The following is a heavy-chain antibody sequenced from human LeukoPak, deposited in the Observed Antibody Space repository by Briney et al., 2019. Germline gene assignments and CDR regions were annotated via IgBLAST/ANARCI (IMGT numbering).Heavy chain of an antibody. CDR2: IYTSGST. CDR3: ARDLVDTAPDAFDI. Sequence: SETLSLTCTVSGGSISSYSWSWIRQPAGKGLEWIGRIYTSGSTNYNPSLKSRVTMSVDTSKNQFSLKLSSVTAADTAVYYCARDLVDTAPDAFDIWGQGTMVTVSS. J-gene: IGHJ3*02. D-gene: IGHD5-18*01. V-gene: IGHV4-4*07. CDR1: GGSISSYS.